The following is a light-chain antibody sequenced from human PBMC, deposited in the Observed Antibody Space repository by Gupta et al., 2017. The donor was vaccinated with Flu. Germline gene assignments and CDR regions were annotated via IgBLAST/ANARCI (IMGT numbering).Light chain of an antibody. Sequence: TVIISCSGGSSNIGSNSVNWYQQVPGTAPKLLISSDSQRSSGIPDRISGSKSGTSASLAINGLQSEDEADYYCAAWDDSLNGPLLGGGTKLTVL. J-gene: IGLJ2*01. CDR1: SSNIGSNS. CDR2: SDS. V-gene: IGLV1-44*01. CDR3: AAWDDSLNGPL.